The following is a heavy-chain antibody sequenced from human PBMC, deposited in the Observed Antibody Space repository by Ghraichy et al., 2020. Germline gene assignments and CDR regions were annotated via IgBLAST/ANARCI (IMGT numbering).Heavy chain of an antibody. CDR1: GSSISSYY. CDR2: IYPSGST. V-gene: IGHV4-4*07. CDR3: ARDSYYYDTSGPRFDY. D-gene: IGHD3-22*01. J-gene: IGHJ4*02. Sequence: SETLSLTCTVSGSSISSYYWSWIRQPAGKGLEWIGRIYPSGSTNYNPSLKSRVTMSVDTSKNQFSLKLSSVTAADTAVYFCARDSYYYDTSGPRFDYWGQGTLVTVSS.